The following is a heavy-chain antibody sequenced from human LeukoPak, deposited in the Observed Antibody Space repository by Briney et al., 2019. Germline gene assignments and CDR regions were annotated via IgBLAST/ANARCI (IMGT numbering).Heavy chain of an antibody. J-gene: IGHJ4*02. CDR2: INPNSGGT. CDR3: ARDHADFYPKNGYDY. D-gene: IGHD3-3*01. Sequence: ASVKVSCKASGYTFTGYYMHWVRQAPGQGLEWMGWINPNSGGTNYAQKFQGRVTMTRDTSISTAYMELSRLRSDDTAVYYCARDHADFYPKNGYDYWGQGTLVTVSS. CDR1: GYTFTGYY. V-gene: IGHV1-2*02.